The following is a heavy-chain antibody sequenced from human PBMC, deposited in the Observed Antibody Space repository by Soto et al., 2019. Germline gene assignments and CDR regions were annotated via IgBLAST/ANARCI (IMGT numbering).Heavy chain of an antibody. J-gene: IGHJ4*02. V-gene: IGHV4-39*01. D-gene: IGHD1-26*01. CDR2: FYYSGNT. CDR3: ASNGALGGNTRADQ. Sequence: SETLSLTCTVSGDSISSSTYYWGWMRQPPGKGLEWIASFYYSGNTYYNPSLKSRVTISVDTSKNQFSLKLSSVTAADTAVYYCASNGALGGNTRADQWGQGALVTVS. CDR1: GDSISSSTYY.